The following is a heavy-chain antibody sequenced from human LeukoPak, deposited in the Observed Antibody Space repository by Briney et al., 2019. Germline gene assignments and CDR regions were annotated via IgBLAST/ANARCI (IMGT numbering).Heavy chain of an antibody. CDR1: GFTFSSYA. V-gene: IGHV3-7*03. CDR3: ARGRYSGTTYYFDY. Sequence: GGSLRLSCAASGFTFSSYAMSWVRQVPGKGLEWVANIKKDGSETYYVDSVKGRFTISRDNAKNSLYLQMNSLRAEDTAMYYCARGRYSGTTYYFDYWGQGTLVTVSS. D-gene: IGHD5-12*01. CDR2: IKKDGSET. J-gene: IGHJ4*02.